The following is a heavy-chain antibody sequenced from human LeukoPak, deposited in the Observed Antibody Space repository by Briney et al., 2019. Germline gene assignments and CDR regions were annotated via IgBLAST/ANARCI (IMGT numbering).Heavy chain of an antibody. V-gene: IGHV4-34*01. CDR3: AREEYYGSGSAGPYYYYYMDV. CDR2: IYYSGST. Sequence: SETLSLTCAVYGGSFSGYYWSWIRQPPGKGLEWIGSIYYSGSTYYNPSLKSRVTISVDTSKNQFSLKLSSVTAADTAVYYCAREEYYGSGSAGPYYYYYMDVWGKGTTVTVSS. D-gene: IGHD3-10*01. CDR1: GGSFSGYY. J-gene: IGHJ6*03.